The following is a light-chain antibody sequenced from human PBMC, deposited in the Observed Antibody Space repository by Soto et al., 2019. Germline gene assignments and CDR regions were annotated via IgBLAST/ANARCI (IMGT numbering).Light chain of an antibody. CDR1: SSNIGAGHD. Sequence: QGVLSQPPSVSGGPGQRVTISCTWSSSNIGAGHDVHWYQHLPGTAPKLLIYGNGNRPSGVPDRFSGSKSGTSASLAITGLQAEDEAEYYCQSYDSSLSGSEVFGTGTKVTVL. CDR3: QSYDSSLSGSEV. V-gene: IGLV1-40*01. CDR2: GNG. J-gene: IGLJ1*01.